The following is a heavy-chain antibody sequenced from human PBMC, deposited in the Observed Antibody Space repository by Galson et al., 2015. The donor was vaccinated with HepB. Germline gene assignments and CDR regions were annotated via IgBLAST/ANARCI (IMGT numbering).Heavy chain of an antibody. V-gene: IGHV3-30*04. D-gene: IGHD6-19*01. Sequence: SLRLSCAASGFTFTNYAMHWVRQAPGKGLEWVALISYDGTHKYYANSVKGRFTISRDDSKDTLYLQLNSLRAADTALYYCARSRVPYTSGFYIPWVMGCWGQGTLVTVSS. CDR3: ARSRVPYTSGFYIPWVMGC. J-gene: IGHJ4*02. CDR1: GFTFTNYA. CDR2: ISYDGTHK.